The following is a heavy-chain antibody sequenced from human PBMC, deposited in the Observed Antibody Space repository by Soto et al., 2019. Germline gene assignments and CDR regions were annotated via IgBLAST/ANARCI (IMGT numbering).Heavy chain of an antibody. Sequence: VGSLRLSCTASGFTFSDFWMTWVRQAPGKGLEWVANIKQDGGQTFYVDSVKGRFTISRDNAKNSLYLQMSSLRVEDTAVYYCARDATYQLPSWGQGTLVTVSS. CDR2: IKQDGGQT. V-gene: IGHV3-7*03. CDR3: ARDATYQLPS. J-gene: IGHJ5*02. D-gene: IGHD2-2*01. CDR1: GFTFSDFW.